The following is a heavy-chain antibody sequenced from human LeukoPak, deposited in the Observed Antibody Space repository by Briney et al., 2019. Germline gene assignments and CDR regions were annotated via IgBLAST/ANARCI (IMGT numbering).Heavy chain of an antibody. V-gene: IGHV4-38-2*01. CDR2: VYHGGST. CDR1: GYSLTMGRY. Sequence: SETLSLTCAVAGYSLTMGRYWGWIRQPPGKGLEGISSVYHGGSTYYNPSLKSRVTISVDTSKHQFSLNLRSVPAADTAVYYCARSLSTAGIDYWGQGTLVTVSS. J-gene: IGHJ4*02. CDR3: ARSLSTAGIDY. D-gene: IGHD2-2*01.